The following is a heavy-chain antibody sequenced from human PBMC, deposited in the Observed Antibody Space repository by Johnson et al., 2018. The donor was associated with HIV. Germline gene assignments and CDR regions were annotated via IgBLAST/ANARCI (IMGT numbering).Heavy chain of an antibody. CDR3: ARVTRQGVAFDI. J-gene: IGHJ3*02. Sequence: VQLVESGGDLVRPGGSLRLSCAASGFIFSAYWMSWVRQTPGKGLEWVSGINWNGGSTGYADSVKGRFTISRDNAKNSLYLQMNSLRAEDTALYYCARVTRQGVAFDIWGQGTMVTVSS. CDR2: INWNGGST. CDR1: GFIFSAYW. V-gene: IGHV3-20*04. D-gene: IGHD3-16*01.